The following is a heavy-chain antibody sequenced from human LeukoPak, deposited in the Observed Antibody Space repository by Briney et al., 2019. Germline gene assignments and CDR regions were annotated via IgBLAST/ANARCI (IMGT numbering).Heavy chain of an antibody. V-gene: IGHV4-59*01. J-gene: IGHJ4*02. D-gene: IGHD6-13*01. Sequence: PSETLSRTCTVSGDSISGYYWCCIRQPPAQRLAWIGYIYYSGTTNYNPSLKSRVTISVDTYKNQLSLKLSSVTAADTAVYYCARGVYIAAAQYGYWGQGTLVTVSS. CDR3: ARGVYIAAAQYGY. CDR1: GDSISGYY. CDR2: IYYSGTT.